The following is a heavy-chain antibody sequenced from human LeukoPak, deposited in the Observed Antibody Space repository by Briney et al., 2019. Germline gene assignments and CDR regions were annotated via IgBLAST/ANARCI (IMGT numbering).Heavy chain of an antibody. CDR3: ANGDPFDY. Sequence: GGSLRLSCAASGFSFSAYGVHWVRQAPGKGLEWVAVIWYDGSSKDYADSVKGRFTLSRDNSKNTLYLQMNSLRAEDTAVYYCANGDPFDYWGQGTLVTVSS. V-gene: IGHV3-33*06. J-gene: IGHJ4*02. CDR2: IWYDGSSK. D-gene: IGHD2-21*01. CDR1: GFSFSAYG.